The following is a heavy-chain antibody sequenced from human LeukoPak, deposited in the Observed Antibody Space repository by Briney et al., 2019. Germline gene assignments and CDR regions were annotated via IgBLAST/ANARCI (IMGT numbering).Heavy chain of an antibody. CDR3: ARVGGYPGEDY. CDR2: INAGNGNT. V-gene: IGHV1-3*01. D-gene: IGHD5-12*01. CDR1: GYTFTSYA. J-gene: IGHJ4*02. Sequence: ASVKVSCKASGYTFTSYAMHWVRQAPGQRLEWMGWINAGNGNTKYSQKFQGRVTITRDTSTSTAYMELRSLRSDDTAVYYCARVGGYPGEDYWGQGTLVTVSS.